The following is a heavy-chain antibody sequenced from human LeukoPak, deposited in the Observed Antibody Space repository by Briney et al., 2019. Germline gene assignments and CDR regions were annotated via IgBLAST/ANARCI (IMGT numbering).Heavy chain of an antibody. CDR2: IYYSGST. J-gene: IGHJ6*03. V-gene: IGHV4-31*03. CDR1: GGSVSSGGYY. CDR3: ASALYYFYMDV. Sequence: SEALSLTCTVSGGSVSSGGYYWSWVRQHPGKGLEWIGYIYYSGSTYYDPSLKSRVTISLDTSKNHFSLTLSSVTAADTAVYYCASALYYFYMDVWGKGTTVTVSS.